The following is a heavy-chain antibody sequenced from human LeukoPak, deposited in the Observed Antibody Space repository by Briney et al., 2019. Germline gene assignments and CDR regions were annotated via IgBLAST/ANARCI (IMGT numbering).Heavy chain of an antibody. J-gene: IGHJ3*02. CDR1: GFTFDDYA. CDR3: AKDKSSGYSDAFNI. Sequence: PGRSLRLSCAASGFTFDDYAMHWVRQAPGKGLEWVSGISWNSGSIGYADSVKGRFTISRDNAKNSLYLQMNSLRAEDTALYYCAKDKSSGYSDAFNIWGQGTMVAVSS. CDR2: ISWNSGSI. D-gene: IGHD3-9*01. V-gene: IGHV3-9*01.